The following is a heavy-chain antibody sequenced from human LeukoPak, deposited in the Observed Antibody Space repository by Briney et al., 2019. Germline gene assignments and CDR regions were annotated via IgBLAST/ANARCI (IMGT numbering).Heavy chain of an antibody. CDR2: ISSSGSTI. CDR1: GFTVSSNY. V-gene: IGHV3-11*01. Sequence: PGGSLRLSCAASGFTVSSNYMSWVRQAPGKGLEWVSYISSSGSTIYYADSVKGRFTISRDNAKNSLYLQMNSLRAEDTAVYYCASPYYDSSGSDGMDAWGQGTTVTVSS. CDR3: ASPYYDSSGSDGMDA. D-gene: IGHD3-22*01. J-gene: IGHJ6*02.